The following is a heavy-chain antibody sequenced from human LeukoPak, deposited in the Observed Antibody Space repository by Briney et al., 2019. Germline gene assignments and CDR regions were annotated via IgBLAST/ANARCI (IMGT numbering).Heavy chain of an antibody. V-gene: IGHV4-30-2*01. J-gene: IGHJ4*02. CDR2: IYHSGST. CDR3: ARRICSSTSCIPEPFDY. Sequence: PSETLSLTCTVSGGSISSGGYYWSWIRQPPGKGLEWIGYIYHSGSTYYNPSLKSRVTISVDTSKNQFSLKLSSVTAADTAVYYCARRICSSTSCIPEPFDYWGQGTLVTVSS. CDR1: GGSISSGGYY. D-gene: IGHD2-2*01.